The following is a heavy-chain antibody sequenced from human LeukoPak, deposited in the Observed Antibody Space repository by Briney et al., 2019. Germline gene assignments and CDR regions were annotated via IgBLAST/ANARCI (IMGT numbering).Heavy chain of an antibody. CDR2: INSDGSGI. V-gene: IGHV3-74*01. CDR1: GFSFRTYW. CDR3: AREGNGFDV. Sequence: PGGSLRLSCAASGFSFRTYWMHWIRQAPGKGLVWVSGINSDGSGITYADSVKGRFTISRDTAKNTLYLQMNSLRAEVRAVYYCAREGNGFDVWRQGTMVTVSS. J-gene: IGHJ3*01.